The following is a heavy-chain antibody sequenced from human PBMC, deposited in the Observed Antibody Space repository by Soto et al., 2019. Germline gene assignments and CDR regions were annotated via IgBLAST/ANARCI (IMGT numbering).Heavy chain of an antibody. CDR3: AKAKGRSNFYYSGLDV. CDR2: ITAATGTT. D-gene: IGHD1-26*01. V-gene: IGHV3-23*01. J-gene: IGHJ6*02. CDR1: GFTFGSYG. Sequence: GGSLRLSCAASGFTFGSYGMTWVRQAPGKGLECVSGITAATGTTYYADSVKGRFTISRDLSTNTLFLQMNSLRAADSAVYYCAKAKGRSNFYYSGLDVWGQGTTVTVSS.